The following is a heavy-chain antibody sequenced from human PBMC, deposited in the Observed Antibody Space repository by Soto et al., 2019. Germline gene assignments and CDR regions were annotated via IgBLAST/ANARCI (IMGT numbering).Heavy chain of an antibody. D-gene: IGHD2-15*01. V-gene: IGHV1-2*02. CDR3: ARVVNCSGGSCYIYYYYYGMDV. CDR1: GYTFTGYY. Sequence: ASVKVSCKASGYTFTGYYMHWVRQAPGQGLEWIGWINPNSGGTNYAQKFQGRVTMTRDTSISTANMELSRLRSDDTAVYYCARVVNCSGGSCYIYYYYYGMDVWGQGTTVTVSS. J-gene: IGHJ6*02. CDR2: INPNSGGT.